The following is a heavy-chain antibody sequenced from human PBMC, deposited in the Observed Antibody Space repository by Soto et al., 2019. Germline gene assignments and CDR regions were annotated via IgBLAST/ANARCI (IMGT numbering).Heavy chain of an antibody. Sequence: SETLSLTCAVYGESFSGYYWSWIRQPPEKGLEWIGEINHSGSTNYNPSLKSRVTISVDTSKNQFSLKLSSVTAADTAVYYCARGLAVAAYYYYYGMDVWGQGTTVTVSS. CDR2: INHSGST. D-gene: IGHD2-15*01. CDR1: GESFSGYY. J-gene: IGHJ6*02. V-gene: IGHV4-34*01. CDR3: ARGLAVAAYYYYYGMDV.